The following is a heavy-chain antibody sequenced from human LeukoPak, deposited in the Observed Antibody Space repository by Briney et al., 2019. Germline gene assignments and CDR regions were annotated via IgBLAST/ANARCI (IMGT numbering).Heavy chain of an antibody. D-gene: IGHD3-3*01. CDR1: GFTFSSYS. Sequence: PGGSLRLSCAASGFTFSSYSMNWVRQAPGKGLEWVSYISSSSSTIYYADSVKGRFTISRDNAKNSLYLQMNSLRAEDTAVYYCARGLRSLEWLPKNWFDPWGQGTLVTVSS. CDR3: ARGLRSLEWLPKNWFDP. J-gene: IGHJ5*02. CDR2: ISSSSSTI. V-gene: IGHV3-48*01.